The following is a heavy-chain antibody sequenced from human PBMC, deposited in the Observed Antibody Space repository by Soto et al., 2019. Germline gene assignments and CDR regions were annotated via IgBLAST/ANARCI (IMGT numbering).Heavy chain of an antibody. Sequence: GGSLRLSCTASGFTFGDYAMSWFRQAPGKGLEWVGFIRSKAYGGTTEYAASVKGRFTISRDDSKSIAYLQMNSLKTEDTAVYYCTRVEGLPPYYYYMDVWGKGTTVTVSS. D-gene: IGHD1-1*01. CDR2: IRSKAYGGTT. V-gene: IGHV3-49*03. J-gene: IGHJ6*03. CDR1: GFTFGDYA. CDR3: TRVEGLPPYYYYMDV.